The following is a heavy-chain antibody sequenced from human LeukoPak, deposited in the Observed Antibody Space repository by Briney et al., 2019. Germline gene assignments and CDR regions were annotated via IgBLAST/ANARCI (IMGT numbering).Heavy chain of an antibody. CDR1: GFSFSTYA. CDR2: TSYDESNE. D-gene: IGHD2-8*01. CDR3: AKDEMVYATHYYYYGMDV. Sequence: GGSLRLSCAASGFSFSTYAMHWVRQAPGKGLEWVAFTSYDESNEQYADSVRGRFTISRDNSKNTLYLQANSLRGEDTAVYFCAKDEMVYATHYYYYGMDVWGQGTTVTVSS. V-gene: IGHV3-30*02. J-gene: IGHJ6*02.